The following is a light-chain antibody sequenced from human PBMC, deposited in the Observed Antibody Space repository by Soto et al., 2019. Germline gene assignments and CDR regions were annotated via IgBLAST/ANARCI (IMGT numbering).Light chain of an antibody. CDR2: AAS. CDR1: KRISTY. V-gene: IGKV1-39*01. J-gene: IGKJ1*01. Sequence: DVQMSQSPSSLSASVGDRVTITCRASKRISTYLHWFQQKPGKAPKLLIYAASNLQSGVPSRFRGSGSGTDFALTISSLQPEDFATYYCQQSYSTPRTFGQGTKVEIK. CDR3: QQSYSTPRT.